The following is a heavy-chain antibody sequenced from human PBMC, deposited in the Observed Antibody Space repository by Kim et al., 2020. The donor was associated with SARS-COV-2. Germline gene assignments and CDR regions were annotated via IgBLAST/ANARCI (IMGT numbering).Heavy chain of an antibody. Sequence: ASVKVSCKASGYTFTGYYMHWVRQAPGQGLEWMGWINPNSGGTNYAQKFQGRVTMTRDTSISTAYMELSRLRSDDTAVYYCARDPRIAAAARGYYYYGMDVWGQGTTVTVSS. V-gene: IGHV1-2*02. J-gene: IGHJ6*02. CDR2: INPNSGGT. D-gene: IGHD6-13*01. CDR3: ARDPRIAAAARGYYYYGMDV. CDR1: GYTFTGYY.